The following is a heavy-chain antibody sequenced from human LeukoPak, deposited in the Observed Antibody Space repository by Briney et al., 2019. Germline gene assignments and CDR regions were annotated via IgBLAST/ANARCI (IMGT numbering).Heavy chain of an antibody. V-gene: IGHV3-9*01. D-gene: IGHD3-22*01. CDR1: GFTFDDYA. Sequence: GGSLRLSCAASGFTFDDYAMHWVRQAPGKGLEWVSGISWNSGSIGYADSVKGRFTISRGNAKNSLYLQMNSLRAEDTALYYCAKGGGYYYDSSGYYAWGQGTLVTVSS. CDR2: ISWNSGSI. CDR3: AKGGGYYYDSSGYYA. J-gene: IGHJ5*02.